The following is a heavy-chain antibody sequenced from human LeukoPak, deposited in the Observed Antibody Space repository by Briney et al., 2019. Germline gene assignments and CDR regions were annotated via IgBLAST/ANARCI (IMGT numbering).Heavy chain of an antibody. CDR1: GFTFSSYA. CDR2: ISGSGGST. D-gene: IGHD6-19*01. J-gene: IGHJ4*02. V-gene: IGHV3-23*01. Sequence: GGSLRLSCAASGFTFSSYAMSWVRQAPGKGLEWVSAISGSGGSTYYADSVKGRFVTSRDNSKNTLYLQMNSLRAEDTAVYYCAKDRRRAVAGSHFDYWGQGTLVTVSS. CDR3: AKDRRRAVAGSHFDY.